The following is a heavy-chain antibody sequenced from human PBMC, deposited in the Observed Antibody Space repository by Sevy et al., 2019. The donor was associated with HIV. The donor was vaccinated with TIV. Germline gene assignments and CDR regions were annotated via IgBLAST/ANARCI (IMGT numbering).Heavy chain of an antibody. D-gene: IGHD2-21*02. J-gene: IGHJ4*02. V-gene: IGHV3-20*04. CDR2: INWNAAAT. CDR3: AKEKSCGGACYYFDY. CDR1: QLRFEDSD. Sequence: GGSLRLSCVASQLRFEDSDMNWVRQVPGKGLQWVSGINWNAAATSYTYSVKGRFSISRDNAKNTLYLQMDSLRGEDTGLYFCAKEKSCGGACYYFDYWGQGALVTVSS.